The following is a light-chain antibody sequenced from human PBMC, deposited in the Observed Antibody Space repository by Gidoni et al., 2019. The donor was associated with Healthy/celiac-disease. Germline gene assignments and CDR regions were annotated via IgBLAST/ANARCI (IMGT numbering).Light chain of an antibody. CDR2: AAS. CDR1: QGISSY. CDR3: QQLNSYPRT. J-gene: IGKJ4*01. Sequence: DIQLTQSPSFLSASVGDRVTITCRASQGISSYLAWYQQKPGKALKLLIYAASTLQSGVPSSFSGSGSGTECTLTISSLQPEDFATYYCQQLNSYPRTFGGGTKVEIK. V-gene: IGKV1-9*01.